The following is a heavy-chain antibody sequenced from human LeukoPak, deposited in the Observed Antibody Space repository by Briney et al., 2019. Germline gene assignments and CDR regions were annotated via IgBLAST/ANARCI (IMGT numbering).Heavy chain of an antibody. CDR3: AKAYGSSGYFQLPIDF. CDR1: GFTFSSNA. D-gene: IGHD3-22*01. Sequence: PGGSLRLSCAVSGFTFSSNAMTWVRQAPGKGLECVSAITGGGTTTYYADSVKGRFTISRDNSKNTLYLQMNNLRAEDTAVYYCAKAYGSSGYFQLPIDFWGQGTLVTVSS. J-gene: IGHJ4*02. CDR2: ITGGGTTT. V-gene: IGHV3-23*01.